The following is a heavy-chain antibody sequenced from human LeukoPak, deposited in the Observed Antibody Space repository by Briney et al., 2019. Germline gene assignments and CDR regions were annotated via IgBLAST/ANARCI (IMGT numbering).Heavy chain of an antibody. D-gene: IGHD1-26*01. CDR1: GGSISSYY. V-gene: IGHV4-34*01. J-gene: IGHJ3*02. Sequence: SETLSLTCTVSGGSISSYYWSWIRQPPGKGLEWIGEINHSGSTNYNPSLKSRVTISVDTSKNQFSLKLSSVTAADTAVYYCARAPSGATNDAFDIWGQGTMVTVSS. CDR3: ARAPSGATNDAFDI. CDR2: INHSGST.